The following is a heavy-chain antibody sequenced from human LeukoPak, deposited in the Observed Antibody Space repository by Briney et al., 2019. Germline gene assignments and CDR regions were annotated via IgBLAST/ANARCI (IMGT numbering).Heavy chain of an antibody. D-gene: IGHD3-22*01. CDR2: IYYSGST. CDR1: GYSISSGYY. CDR3: ARGDGSGYYHPFDY. V-gene: IGHV4-38-2*02. Sequence: SETLSLTCTVSGYSISSGYYWGWIRQPPGKGLEWIGSIYYSGSTYYNPSLKSRVTISVDTSKNQFSLKLSSVTAADTAVYYCARGDGSGYYHPFDYWGQGTLVTVSS. J-gene: IGHJ4*02.